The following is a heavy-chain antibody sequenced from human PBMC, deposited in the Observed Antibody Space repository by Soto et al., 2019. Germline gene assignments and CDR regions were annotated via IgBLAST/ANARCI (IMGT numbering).Heavy chain of an antibody. D-gene: IGHD3-22*01. Sequence: PSETLSLTCTVSGGSISSYYWSWIRQPPGKGLEWIGYIYYSGSTNYNPSLKSRVTISVDTSKNQFSLKLSSVTAADTAVYYCARSWGWMQRDSSGYYYVEAFDIWGQGTMVT. J-gene: IGHJ3*02. CDR3: ARSWGWMQRDSSGYYYVEAFDI. CDR2: IYYSGST. V-gene: IGHV4-59*01. CDR1: GGSISSYY.